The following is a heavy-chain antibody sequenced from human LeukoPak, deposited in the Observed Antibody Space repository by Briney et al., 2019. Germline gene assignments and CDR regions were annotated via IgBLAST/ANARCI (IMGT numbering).Heavy chain of an antibody. Sequence: GGSLRLSCAASGFTFSSYGMHWVRQAPGKGLEWVAVIWYDGSNKYYADSVKGRFTISKDNSKNTLYLQMNSLRAEDTAAYYCGTYGGPGGHTEYWGQGTLVTVSS. CDR2: IWYDGSNK. V-gene: IGHV3-33*01. J-gene: IGHJ4*02. CDR3: GTYGGPGGHTEY. CDR1: GFTFSSYG. D-gene: IGHD4-23*01.